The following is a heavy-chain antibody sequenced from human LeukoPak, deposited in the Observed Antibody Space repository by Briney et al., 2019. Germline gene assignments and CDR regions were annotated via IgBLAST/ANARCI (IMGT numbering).Heavy chain of an antibody. D-gene: IGHD3-10*01. J-gene: IGHJ3*02. CDR3: ARHGGSAILWFGELGPLDAFDI. CDR2: ICPGDSDT. Sequence: GESLKISCKGSGYSFTSYWIGWVRQMPGKGLEWMGIICPGDSDTRYSPSFQGQVTISADKSISTAYLQWSSLKASDTAMYYCARHGGSAILWFGELGPLDAFDIWGQGTMVTVSS. V-gene: IGHV5-51*01. CDR1: GYSFTSYW.